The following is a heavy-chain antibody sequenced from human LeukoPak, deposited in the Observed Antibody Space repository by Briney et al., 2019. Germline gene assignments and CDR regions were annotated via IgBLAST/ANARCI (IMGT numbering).Heavy chain of an antibody. D-gene: IGHD3-22*01. V-gene: IGHV3-21*01. Sequence: PGGSLRLSCAASGFTASSNYMSWVRPAPGKGLEWVSSISSSSSYIYYADSVKGRFTISRDNAKNSLYLQMNSLRAEDTAVYYCARASYYYDSSGYFYNWFDPWGQGTLVTVSS. CDR1: GFTASSNY. J-gene: IGHJ5*02. CDR3: ARASYYYDSSGYFYNWFDP. CDR2: ISSSSSYI.